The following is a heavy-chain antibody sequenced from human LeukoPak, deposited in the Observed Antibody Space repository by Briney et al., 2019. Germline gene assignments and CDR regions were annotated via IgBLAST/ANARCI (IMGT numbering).Heavy chain of an antibody. J-gene: IGHJ4*02. V-gene: IGHV3-23*01. CDR1: GFTFSSCA. CDR2: VSGSGGTT. Sequence: GGSLRLSCAASGFTFSSCATNWLRQAPGKGLEWVSAVSGSGGTTYYADSVKGRFTISRDNSKNTLYLQMNSLRAEDTAVYYCAKDRALGSTGDYWGQGTLVTVSS. CDR3: AKDRALGSTGDY. D-gene: IGHD2-8*02.